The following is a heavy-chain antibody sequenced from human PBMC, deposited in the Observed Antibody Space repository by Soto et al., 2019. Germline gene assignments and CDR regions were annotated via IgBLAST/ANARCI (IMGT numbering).Heavy chain of an antibody. Sequence: PSETLSLTCTVSGGSISSGSCYWGWIRQPPGKGLEWIGSVYYSGSTYYNPSLKSRVTISVDTSKNQFSLKLSSVTAADTAFYYCARHEGYSNWWFDPWGQGTLVTVSS. CDR2: VYYSGST. CDR1: GGSISSGSCY. CDR3: ARHEGYSNWWFDP. J-gene: IGHJ5*02. D-gene: IGHD4-4*01. V-gene: IGHV4-39*01.